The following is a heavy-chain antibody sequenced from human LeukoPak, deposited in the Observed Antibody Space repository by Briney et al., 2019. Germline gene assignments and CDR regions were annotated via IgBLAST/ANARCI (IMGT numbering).Heavy chain of an antibody. Sequence: ASVKVSCKASGYTFTGYYMHWVRQAPGQGLEWMGWINPNSGGTNYAQKFQGRVTVTRDTSISTAYMELSSLRSDDTAVYYCARTRGSHISMAYLDYWGQGTLVTVSS. D-gene: IGHD2/OR15-2a*01. CDR1: GYTFTGYY. CDR3: ARTRGSHISMAYLDY. CDR2: INPNSGGT. V-gene: IGHV1-2*02. J-gene: IGHJ4*02.